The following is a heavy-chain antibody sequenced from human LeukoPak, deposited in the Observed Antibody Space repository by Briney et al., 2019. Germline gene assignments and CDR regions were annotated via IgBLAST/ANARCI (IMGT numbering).Heavy chain of an antibody. D-gene: IGHD3-22*01. V-gene: IGHV3-74*01. CDR2: INSDGINT. J-gene: IGHJ5*02. CDR1: GFTFSNYW. Sequence: PGGSLRLSCAASGFTFSNYWMHWVRQAPGKGLVWVSRINSDGINTSYADSVKGRFTISRDNAKNTLNLQMNSLRAEDTAVYYCARGLGQYYDTSDNWFDPWGQGTLVTVPS. CDR3: ARGLGQYYDTSDNWFDP.